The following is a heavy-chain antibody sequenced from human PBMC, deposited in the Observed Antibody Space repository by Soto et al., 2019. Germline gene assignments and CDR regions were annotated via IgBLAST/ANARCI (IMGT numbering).Heavy chain of an antibody. J-gene: IGHJ3*02. Sequence: QVQVVESGGDVVQPGRSLRLSCAASGFTFSANGMHWVRQAPGKGLEWVAFIWYDGSHKYYVDSVRGRFTMSRDDSKNILYLHMDSLTAEDTAVYYCARDVMDCSTGRCYSEYAFDIWGQGTTVIVSS. V-gene: IGHV3-33*01. D-gene: IGHD2-15*01. CDR1: GFTFSANG. CDR3: ARDVMDCSTGRCYSEYAFDI. CDR2: IWYDGSHK.